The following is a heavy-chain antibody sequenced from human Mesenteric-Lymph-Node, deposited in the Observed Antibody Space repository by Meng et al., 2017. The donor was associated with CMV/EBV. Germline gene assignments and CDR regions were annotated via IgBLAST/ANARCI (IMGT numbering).Heavy chain of an antibody. CDR1: GGTFSSYA. D-gene: IGHD3-10*01. J-gene: IGHJ5*02. CDR3: AREGGSGSSGNWFDP. CDR2: IIPIFGTA. Sequence: GGTFSSYAISWVRQAPGQGLEWMGGIIPIFGTANYAQKFQGRVTITADESTSTAYMELSSLRSEDTAVYYCAREGGSGSSGNWFDPWGQGTLVTVSS. V-gene: IGHV1-69*01.